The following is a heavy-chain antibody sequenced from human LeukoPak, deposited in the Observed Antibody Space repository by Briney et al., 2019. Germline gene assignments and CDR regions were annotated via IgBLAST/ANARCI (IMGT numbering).Heavy chain of an antibody. Sequence: PGGSLRLSCAASGFTFSNYPMHWVRQVPGTGLEYVSGISSNGGSTYYASSVKGRFTISRDNSKNTLYLQMGSLRAEDMAVYYCAKSSSTTNYYYGMDVWGQGTTVTVSS. CDR3: AKSSSTTNYYYGMDV. CDR2: ISSNGGST. CDR1: GFTFSNYP. D-gene: IGHD2-2*01. J-gene: IGHJ6*02. V-gene: IGHV3-64*01.